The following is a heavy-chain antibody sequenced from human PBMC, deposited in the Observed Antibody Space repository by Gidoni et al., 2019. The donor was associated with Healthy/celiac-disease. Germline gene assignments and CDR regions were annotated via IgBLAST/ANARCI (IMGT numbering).Heavy chain of an antibody. CDR2: ISSSGSTI. J-gene: IGHJ5*02. D-gene: IGHD6-6*01. V-gene: IGHV3-48*03. CDR1: GFTFSSYE. CDR3: ARDRIAARPLANWFDP. Sequence: CPASGFTFSSYEMNWVRQAPGKGLEWVSYISSSGSTIYYADSVKGRFTISRDNAKNSLYLQMNSLRAEDTAVYYCARDRIAARPLANWFDPWGQGTLVTVSS.